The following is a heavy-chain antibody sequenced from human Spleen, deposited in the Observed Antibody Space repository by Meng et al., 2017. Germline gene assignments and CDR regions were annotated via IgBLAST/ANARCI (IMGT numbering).Heavy chain of an antibody. D-gene: IGHD2-2*01. J-gene: IGHJ5*02. Sequence: QVQLQESGPGLVKPSGTLSLTCAVSGGSISSSNWWSWVRQPPGKGLEWIGEIYHSGSTNYNPSLKSRVTISVDKSKNQFSLKLSSVTAADTAVYYCARTDCSSTSCYQEGNNWFDPWGQGTLVTVSS. V-gene: IGHV4-4*02. CDR3: ARTDCSSTSCYQEGNNWFDP. CDR1: GGSISSSNW. CDR2: IYHSGST.